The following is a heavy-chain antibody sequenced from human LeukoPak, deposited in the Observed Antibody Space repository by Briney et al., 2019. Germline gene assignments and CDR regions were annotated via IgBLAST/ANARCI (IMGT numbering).Heavy chain of an antibody. V-gene: IGHV3-21*01. D-gene: IGHD3-3*01. CDR1: GFTFSNYT. CDR2: TISNNNYK. J-gene: IGHJ4*02. Sequence: GGSLRLSCAASGFTFSNYTMNWVRQAPGKGLEWVSSTISNNNYKYYADSVKGRFTISRDNAKNSLYLQMDSLRAEDTAVYYCARALGDDFWSGYSDSWGQGTLVIVSS. CDR3: ARALGDDFWSGYSDS.